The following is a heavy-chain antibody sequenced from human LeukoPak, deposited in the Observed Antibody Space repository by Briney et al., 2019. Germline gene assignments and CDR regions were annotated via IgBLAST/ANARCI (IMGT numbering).Heavy chain of an antibody. CDR2: ISNDGTST. CDR3: AKYTHYDILTGYPSSPAYFDY. CDR1: GLTFSNYW. J-gene: IGHJ4*02. V-gene: IGHV3-74*01. Sequence: PGGSLRLSCAVSGLTFSNYWMHWVRQAPGKGLVWVSRISNDGTSTSYADSVKGRFTISRDNSKNTLNLQMNSLRAEDTAVYYCAKYTHYDILTGYPSSPAYFDYWGQGTLVTVSS. D-gene: IGHD3-9*01.